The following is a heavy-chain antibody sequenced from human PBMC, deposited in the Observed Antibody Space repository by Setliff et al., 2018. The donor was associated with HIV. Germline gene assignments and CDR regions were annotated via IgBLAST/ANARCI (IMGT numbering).Heavy chain of an antibody. CDR1: GFTFSSYE. D-gene: IGHD1-1*01. CDR2: ISSSGSTV. V-gene: IGHV3-48*03. CDR3: AKDFGFAIATTYYFDL. Sequence: GESLKISCAASGFTFSSYEMNWVRQAPGKGLEWLSYISSSGSTVYYADSVKGRFTLSRDSSKNTLSLQMNSLRAEDTAVYYCAKDFGFAIATTYYFDLWGQGTLVTVSS. J-gene: IGHJ4*02.